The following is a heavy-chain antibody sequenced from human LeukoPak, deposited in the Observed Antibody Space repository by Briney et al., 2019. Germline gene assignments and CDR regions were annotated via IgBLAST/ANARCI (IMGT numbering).Heavy chain of an antibody. V-gene: IGHV3-33*01. CDR1: GFTFSSCG. CDR2: IWYDGTNK. D-gene: IGHD5-24*01. CDR3: ARGRDGYNWIDY. Sequence: GGSLRLSCAASGFTFSSCGMHWVRQAPGKGLEWVAVIWYDGTNKYYADSVKGRFTISRDNSKNTLYLQMNSPRAEDTAVYYCARGRDGYNWIDYWGQGTLVTVSS. J-gene: IGHJ4*02.